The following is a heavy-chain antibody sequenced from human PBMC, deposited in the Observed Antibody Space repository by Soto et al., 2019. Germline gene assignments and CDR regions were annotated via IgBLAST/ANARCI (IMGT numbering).Heavy chain of an antibody. CDR2: ISSNGGST. D-gene: IGHD2-2*01. Sequence: GGSLRLSCSASGFTFSSYAMHWVRQAPGKGLEYVSAISSNGGSTYYADSVKGRFTISRDNSKNTLYLQMSSLRAGDTAVYYCVKGPGLVVPAVPYYYYGMDVWGQGTTVTVSS. V-gene: IGHV3-64D*08. CDR3: VKGPGLVVPAVPYYYYGMDV. J-gene: IGHJ6*02. CDR1: GFTFSSYA.